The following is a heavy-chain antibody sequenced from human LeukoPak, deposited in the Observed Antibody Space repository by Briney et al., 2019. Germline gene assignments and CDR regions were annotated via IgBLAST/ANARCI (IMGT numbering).Heavy chain of an antibody. D-gene: IGHD4-11*01. V-gene: IGHV3-30-3*01. CDR1: GFTFSSYA. J-gene: IGHJ4*02. CDR3: AKGATVTTWDY. Sequence: GGSLRPSCAASGFTFSSYAMHWVRQAPGKGLEWVAVISYDGSNKYYADSVKGRFTISRDNSKNTLYLQMNSLRAEDTAVYYCAKGATVTTWDYWGQGTLVTVSS. CDR2: ISYDGSNK.